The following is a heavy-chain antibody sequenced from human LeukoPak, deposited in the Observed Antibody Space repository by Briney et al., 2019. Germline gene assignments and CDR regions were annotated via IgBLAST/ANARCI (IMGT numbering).Heavy chain of an antibody. Sequence: SETLSLTRTVSGGSISSYYWSWIRQPAGKGLEWIGRIYASGSTNYNPSLKSRVTMSVDTSKSQFSLKLISVTAADTAVYYCARDPRGIVGASHNWFDPWGQGTLVTVSS. CDR2: IYASGST. J-gene: IGHJ5*02. D-gene: IGHD1-26*01. V-gene: IGHV4-4*07. CDR1: GGSISSYY. CDR3: ARDPRGIVGASHNWFDP.